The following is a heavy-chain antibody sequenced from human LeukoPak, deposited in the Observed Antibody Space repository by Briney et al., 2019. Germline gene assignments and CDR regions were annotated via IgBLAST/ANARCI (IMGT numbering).Heavy chain of an antibody. D-gene: IGHD3-22*01. CDR2: ISAYNGNT. Sequence: GASVKVSCKASGYTFTSYGISWVRQAPGQGLEWMGWISAYNGNTNYAQKLQGRVTMTTDTSTSTAYMELRSLRSDDTAVYYCVRVEPYYYDSSGYYYVLDYWGQGTLVTVSS. J-gene: IGHJ4*02. CDR1: GYTFTSYG. V-gene: IGHV1-18*01. CDR3: VRVEPYYYDSSGYYYVLDY.